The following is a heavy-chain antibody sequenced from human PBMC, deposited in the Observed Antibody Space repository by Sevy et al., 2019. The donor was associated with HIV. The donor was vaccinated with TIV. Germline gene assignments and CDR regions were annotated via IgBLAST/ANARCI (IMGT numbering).Heavy chain of an antibody. J-gene: IGHJ6*02. D-gene: IGHD6-6*01. Sequence: GGSLRLSCTASGFAFGDYAMTWIRQVPGKGLEWVGFIRTKPYGGTADYAESAKGRFTISRDDSKSIAYLQMSNLKTEDTAVYYCSRGAFGSSAGIHYYGLDVWGQGTTVTVSS. V-gene: IGHV3-49*03. CDR2: IRTKPYGGTA. CDR1: GFAFGDYA. CDR3: SRGAFGSSAGIHYYGLDV.